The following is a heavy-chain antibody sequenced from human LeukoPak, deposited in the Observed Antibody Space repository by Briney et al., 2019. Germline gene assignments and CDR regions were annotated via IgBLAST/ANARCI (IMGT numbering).Heavy chain of an antibody. J-gene: IGHJ3*02. V-gene: IGHV1-24*01. Sequence: ASVKVSCKVSGYTLTELSMHWVRQAPGKGLEWMGGFDPEDGETIYAQKFQGRVTMTEDTSTDTAYMELSSLRSEDTAVYYCATFVGDSGSYYSKMDAFDIWGQGTMVTVSS. D-gene: IGHD1-26*01. CDR3: ATFVGDSGSYYSKMDAFDI. CDR2: FDPEDGET. CDR1: GYTLTELS.